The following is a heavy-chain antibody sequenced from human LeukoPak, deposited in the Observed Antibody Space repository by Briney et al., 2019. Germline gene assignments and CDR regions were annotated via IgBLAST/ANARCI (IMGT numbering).Heavy chain of an antibody. J-gene: IGHJ1*01. Sequence: SGTLSLTCGASGGSITSSNWWTWVRQPPGMGLEWIGEVYHSGSTYYNPSLKSRVTISVDKSKNQFSLRLSSVTAADTAVYYCATAGSSSWYKYFQHWGQGTLVTVSS. CDR3: ATAGSSSWYKYFQH. D-gene: IGHD6-13*01. CDR1: GGSITSSNW. CDR2: VYHSGST. V-gene: IGHV4-4*02.